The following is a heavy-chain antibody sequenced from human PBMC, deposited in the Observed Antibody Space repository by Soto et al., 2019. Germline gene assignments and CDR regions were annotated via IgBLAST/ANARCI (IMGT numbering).Heavy chain of an antibody. CDR1: EFTFSNYA. CDR2: ISYGGGTT. J-gene: IGHJ4*02. CDR3: AKNPGYYYDSTGYHFDY. V-gene: IGHV3-23*01. Sequence: PGGSLRLSCAASEFTFSNYAMSWVRQAPGKWLEWVSAISYGGGTTYYADSVKGRFTISRDNSKNTLYLQMNSLRAEDTAVYYCAKNPGYYYDSTGYHFDYWGQGTLVTVS. D-gene: IGHD3-22*01.